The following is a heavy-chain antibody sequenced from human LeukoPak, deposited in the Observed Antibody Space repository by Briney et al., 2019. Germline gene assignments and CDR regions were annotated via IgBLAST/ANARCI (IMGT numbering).Heavy chain of an antibody. CDR1: GYTFTSYH. D-gene: IGHD1-1*01. CDR3: VREEAHTYNFDF. V-gene: IGHV1-46*01. CDR2: LKSSGDTT. J-gene: IGHJ4*02. Sequence: ASVKVSCKASGYTFTSYHMHWVRQAPGQGLEWVGILKSSGDTTVYAQKLQGRVTVTRDTSTSTVYMELSSLSSEDTALYYCVREEAHTYNFDFWGPGTPVTVSS.